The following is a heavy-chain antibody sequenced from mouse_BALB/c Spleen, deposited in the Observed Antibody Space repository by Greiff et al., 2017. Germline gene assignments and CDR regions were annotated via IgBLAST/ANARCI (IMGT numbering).Heavy chain of an antibody. CDR3: ARQGPAMDY. CDR1: GFTFSSYG. V-gene: IGHV5-6*01. Sequence: EVQGVESGGDLVKPGGSLKLSCAASGFTFSSYGMSWVRQTPDKRLEWVATISSGGSYTYYPDSVKGRFTISRDNAKNTLYLQMSSLKSEDTAMYYCARQGPAMDYWGQGTSVTVSS. CDR2: ISSGGSYT. J-gene: IGHJ4*01.